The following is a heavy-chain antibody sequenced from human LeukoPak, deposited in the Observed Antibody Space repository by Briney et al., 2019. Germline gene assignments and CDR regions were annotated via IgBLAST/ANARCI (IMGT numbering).Heavy chain of an antibody. V-gene: IGHV3-23*01. CDR2: IFAAGDKT. Sequence: GGSLRLSCAASGFTFSGYTMNWVRQAPGKGLEWVSGIFAAGDKTYYADSVKGRFTISRDNSKNTVYLQMNSLRAEDTAVYYCAKVLSGSQDYWGQGTLVTVFS. D-gene: IGHD1-26*01. J-gene: IGHJ4*02. CDR1: GFTFSGYT. CDR3: AKVLSGSQDY.